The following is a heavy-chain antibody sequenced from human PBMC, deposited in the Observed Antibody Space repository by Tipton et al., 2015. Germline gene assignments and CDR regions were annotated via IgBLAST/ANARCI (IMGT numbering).Heavy chain of an antibody. CDR2: LYSDGRR. V-gene: IGHV3-53*01. D-gene: IGHD3/OR15-3a*01. CDR3: ATHRGGRMVFRLVLGTLHVGSAMDI. CDR1: GFPVRSRA. J-gene: IGHJ6*02. Sequence: SLRLSCAASGFPVRSRAMSWVRQAPGKGLEWVSILYSDGRRNYAESVKGRYTISRDNSKNTLYLQMNSLRDEDTAVYYCATHRGGRMVFRLVLGTLHVGSAMDIWGQGTTVTVSS.